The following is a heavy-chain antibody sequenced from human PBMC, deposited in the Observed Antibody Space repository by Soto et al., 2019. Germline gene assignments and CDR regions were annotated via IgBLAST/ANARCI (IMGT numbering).Heavy chain of an antibody. D-gene: IGHD3-22*01. Sequence: GGSLRLSCAASGFTFSSYAMSWVRQAPGKGLEWVSAISGSGGSTYYADSVKGRFTISRDNSKNTLYLQMNSLRAEDTAVYYCAKGWAGYYDSSGYYSHDAFDIWGQGTMVTVS. V-gene: IGHV3-23*01. CDR3: AKGWAGYYDSSGYYSHDAFDI. J-gene: IGHJ3*02. CDR2: ISGSGGST. CDR1: GFTFSSYA.